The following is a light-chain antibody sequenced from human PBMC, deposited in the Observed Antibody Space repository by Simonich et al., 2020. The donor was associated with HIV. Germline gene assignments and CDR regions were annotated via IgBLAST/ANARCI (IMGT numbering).Light chain of an antibody. V-gene: IGKV3-15*01. Sequence: EIVMTQSPATLSVSPGERATLSCRASQSVSSNLAWYQQKPGQAPRLLIYGASTRATVIPARFSGSGSGTEFTLTINSMQSEDFAVYYCQQYNNWPLFFGQGAKLEIK. CDR2: GAS. CDR3: QQYNNWPLF. CDR1: QSVSSN. J-gene: IGKJ2*01.